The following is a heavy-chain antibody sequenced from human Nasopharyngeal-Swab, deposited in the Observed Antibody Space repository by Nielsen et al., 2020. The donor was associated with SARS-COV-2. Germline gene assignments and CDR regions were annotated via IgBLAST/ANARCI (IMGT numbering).Heavy chain of an antibody. V-gene: IGHV3-48*01. J-gene: IGHJ6*03. Sequence: GESLKISCAASGFTFSSYSMNWVRQAPGKGLEWVSYISSSSSTIYYADSVKGRFTISRDNAKNSLYLQMNSLRAEDTAVYYCARGGADCSNTSCYVSYYYYYMDVWGKGTTVTVSS. CDR2: ISSSSSTI. CDR3: ARGGADCSNTSCYVSYYYYYMDV. D-gene: IGHD2-2*01. CDR1: GFTFSSYS.